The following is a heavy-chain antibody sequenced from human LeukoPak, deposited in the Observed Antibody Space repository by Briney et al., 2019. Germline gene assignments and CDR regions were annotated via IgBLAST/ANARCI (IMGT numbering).Heavy chain of an antibody. J-gene: IGHJ4*02. CDR3: ARDVLRYFDEAYFY. D-gene: IGHD3-9*01. Sequence: GGSLRLSCGASGFTFSNYGMHWVRQAPGKGLEWVAVISYDGSNKYYADSVKGRFTISRDNSKNTLYLQMNSLRAEDTAVYYCARDVLRYFDEAYFYWGQGTLVTVSS. V-gene: IGHV3-30*03. CDR2: ISYDGSNK. CDR1: GFTFSNYG.